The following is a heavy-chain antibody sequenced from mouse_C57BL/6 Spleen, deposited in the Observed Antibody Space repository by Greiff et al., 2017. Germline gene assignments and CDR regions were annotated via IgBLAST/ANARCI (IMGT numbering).Heavy chain of an antibody. J-gene: IGHJ3*01. CDR2: INPSNGGT. D-gene: IGHD1-1*01. CDR3: ARPSHYYGSSQSWAY. Sequence: QVQLQQPGTELVKPGASVKLSCKASGYTFTSYWMHWVKQRPGQGLEWIGNINPSNGGTNYNEKFKSKATLTVDKSSSTAYMQLSSLTSEDSVVYYCARPSHYYGSSQSWAYWGQGTLVTVSA. V-gene: IGHV1-53*01. CDR1: GYTFTSYW.